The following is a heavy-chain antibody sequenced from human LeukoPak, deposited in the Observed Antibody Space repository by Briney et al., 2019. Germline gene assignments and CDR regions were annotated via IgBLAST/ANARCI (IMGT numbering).Heavy chain of an antibody. CDR2: INPSGGSI. D-gene: IGHD3-22*01. CDR3: ARGFYFDSSGYYYTPDYYYYGMDV. V-gene: IGHV1-46*01. CDR1: GYTFTGYY. J-gene: IGHJ6*02. Sequence: ASVKVSCKSSGYTFTGYYMHWVRQAPGQGLEWMGKINPSGGSISYAQKFQGRVTMTRETSTSTVYMELSSLRSHDTAVYYCARGFYFDSSGYYYTPDYYYYGMDVWGQGTTVTVSS.